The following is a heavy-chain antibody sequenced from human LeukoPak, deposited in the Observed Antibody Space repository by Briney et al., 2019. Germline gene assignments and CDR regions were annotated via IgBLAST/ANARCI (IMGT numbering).Heavy chain of an antibody. CDR2: INHSGST. D-gene: IGHD2-2*01. CDR1: GGSFSGYY. V-gene: IGHV4-34*01. CDR3: ARVIVVVPARYYYYYGMDV. J-gene: IGHJ6*02. Sequence: PSETLSLTCAVYGGSFSGYYWSWIRQPPGKGLEWIGEINHSGSTNYNPSLKSRVTISVDTSKNQFSLKLSSVTAADTAVYYCARVIVVVPARYYYYYGMDVWGQGTTVTVSS.